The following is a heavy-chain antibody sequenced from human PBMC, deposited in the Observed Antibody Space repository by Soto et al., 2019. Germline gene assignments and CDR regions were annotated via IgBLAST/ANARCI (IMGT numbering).Heavy chain of an antibody. CDR1: GFTFSSYA. CDR2: ISGSGGST. Sequence: GGSLRLSCAASGFTFSSYAMSWVRQAPGKGLEWVSAISGSGGSTYYADSVKGRFTISRDNSKNTLYLQMNSLRAEDSAVYYCGKAFRRSYDSSGYYFDYWGHGSLVTVSS. CDR3: GKAFRRSYDSSGYYFDY. J-gene: IGHJ4*01. D-gene: IGHD3-22*01. V-gene: IGHV3-23*01.